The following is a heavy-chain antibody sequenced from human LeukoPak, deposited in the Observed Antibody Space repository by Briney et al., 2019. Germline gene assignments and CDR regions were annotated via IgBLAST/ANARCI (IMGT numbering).Heavy chain of an antibody. D-gene: IGHD3-9*01. Sequence: GGSLRLSCAASGFTFSDSYMSWLRQAPGKGLEWVSYISSSGSSTYYADSVRGRFTISRDNTKNSLYLQMNSLRAEDTAVYYCASQLDILTAMGYWGQGTLVTVSS. V-gene: IGHV3-11*04. CDR1: GFTFSDSY. CDR3: ASQLDILTAMGY. CDR2: ISSSGSST. J-gene: IGHJ4*02.